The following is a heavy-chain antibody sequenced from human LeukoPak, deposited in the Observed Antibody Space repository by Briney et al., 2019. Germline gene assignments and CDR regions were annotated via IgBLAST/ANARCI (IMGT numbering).Heavy chain of an antibody. CDR1: GYSFTSYW. CDR3: ARPADTAMAPFDY. D-gene: IGHD5-18*01. V-gene: IGHV5-51*01. Sequence: GESLKISCKGSGYSFTSYWIGWVRQMPGKGLEWMGIIYPGDSDTRYSPSSQGQVTISADKSISTAYLQWSSLKASDTAMYYCARPADTAMAPFDYWGQGTLVTVSS. CDR2: IYPGDSDT. J-gene: IGHJ4*02.